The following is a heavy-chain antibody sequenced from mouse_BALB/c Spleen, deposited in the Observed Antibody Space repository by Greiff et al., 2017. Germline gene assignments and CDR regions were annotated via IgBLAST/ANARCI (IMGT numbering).Heavy chain of an antibody. D-gene: IGHD1-1*01. CDR1: GFNIKDYY. CDR3: ASPFTTVVAGYYAMDY. Sequence: VQLQQSGAELVRPGALVKLSCKASGFNIKDYYMHWVKQRPEQGLEWIGWIDPENGNTIYDPKFQGKASITADTSSNTAYLQLSSLTSEETAVYYCASPFTTVVAGYYAMDYWGQGTSVTVSS. CDR2: IDPENGNT. V-gene: IGHV14-1*02. J-gene: IGHJ4*01.